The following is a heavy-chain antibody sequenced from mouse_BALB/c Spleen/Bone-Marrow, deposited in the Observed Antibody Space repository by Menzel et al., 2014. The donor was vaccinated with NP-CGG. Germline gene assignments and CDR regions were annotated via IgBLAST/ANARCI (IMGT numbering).Heavy chain of an antibody. Sequence: EVQGVESGGGLVQPGGSLKLPCAASGFTFSSYSMSWVRQTPEKRLEWVAYISNGGGSTYYPDTVKGRFTISRDNAKNTLYLQMSSLKSEDTAMYYCARQLGLRVDYWGQGSSVTVSS. D-gene: IGHD3-1*01. V-gene: IGHV5-12-2*01. CDR2: ISNGGGST. CDR3: ARQLGLRVDY. J-gene: IGHJ4*01. CDR1: GFTFSSYS.